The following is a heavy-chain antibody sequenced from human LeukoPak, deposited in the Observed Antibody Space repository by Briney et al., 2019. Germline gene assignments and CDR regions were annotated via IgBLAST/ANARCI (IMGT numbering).Heavy chain of an antibody. Sequence: GEALKISCKGSGYSFTSNWICWVRQMPAQGLEWMGIIYLGDSDTRSIPSFQGQVTISSETSISTASLQWSSLMPSDTAMYYCARHNWGYCSGGSCLTYSFDYWGQGTLSPSPQ. CDR1: GYSFTSNW. V-gene: IGHV5-51*01. CDR2: IYLGDSDT. D-gene: IGHD2-15*01. CDR3: ARHNWGYCSGGSCLTYSFDY. J-gene: IGHJ4*02.